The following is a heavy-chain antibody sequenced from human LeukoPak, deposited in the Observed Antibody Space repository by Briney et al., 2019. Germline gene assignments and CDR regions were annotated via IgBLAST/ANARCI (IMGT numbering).Heavy chain of an antibody. V-gene: IGHV3-30*18. CDR3: AKGLGTGSVLARPLHY. Sequence: GGSLRLSCAASGFPFSTYDMHWVRQAPDKGLQWVAVISSDGYRADYPDSVRGRFTISRDNFKNTVDLQMISVTAEDTAMYFCAKGLGTGSVLARPLHYWGQGTLVTVSS. D-gene: IGHD3-10*01. CDR1: GFPFSTYD. J-gene: IGHJ4*02. CDR2: ISSDGYRA.